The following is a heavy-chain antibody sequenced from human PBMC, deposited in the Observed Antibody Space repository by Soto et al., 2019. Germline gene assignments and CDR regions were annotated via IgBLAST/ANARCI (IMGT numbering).Heavy chain of an antibody. D-gene: IGHD2-15*01. V-gene: IGHV3-33*01. Sequence: GGSLRLSCAASGFTFSSYGMHWVRQAPGKGLEWVAVIWYDGSNKYYADSVKGRFTISRDNSKNTLYLQMNSLRAEDTAVYYCARVGYCSGGSCPGEYYFDYWGQGTLVTVSS. CDR3: ARVGYCSGGSCPGEYYFDY. CDR2: IWYDGSNK. CDR1: GFTFSSYG. J-gene: IGHJ4*02.